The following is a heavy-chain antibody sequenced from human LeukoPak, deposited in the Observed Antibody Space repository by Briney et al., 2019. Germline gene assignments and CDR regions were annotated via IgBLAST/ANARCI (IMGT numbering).Heavy chain of an antibody. J-gene: IGHJ4*02. CDR2: IDYSGSP. CDR3: ARHYPPDCTFDC. Sequence: SETLSLTCTVSGASISSYYWSWIRQPPGKRLEWIGYIDYSGSPNYNPSLKGRVTISVDTSKNQFSLKLSSVTAADTAVYFCARHYPPDCTFDCWGRGTLVTVSS. D-gene: IGHD2-21*02. V-gene: IGHV4-59*08. CDR1: GASISSYY.